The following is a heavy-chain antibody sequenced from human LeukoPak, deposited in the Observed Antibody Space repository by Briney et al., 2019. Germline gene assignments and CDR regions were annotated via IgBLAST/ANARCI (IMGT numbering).Heavy chain of an antibody. CDR1: GFTFSNYA. Sequence: HSGGSLRLSCAASGFTFSNYAMSWVRQAPGKGLEWVSAISGSAGSTYYADSLKGRFTIPRDNDKNSLYLQMNSLRAEDTVGYYFAKTFYHGSSGYHFFDYWGQGTLVTVSA. CDR3: AKTFYHGSSGYHFFDY. CDR2: ISGSAGST. D-gene: IGHD3-22*01. J-gene: IGHJ4*02. V-gene: IGHV3-23*01.